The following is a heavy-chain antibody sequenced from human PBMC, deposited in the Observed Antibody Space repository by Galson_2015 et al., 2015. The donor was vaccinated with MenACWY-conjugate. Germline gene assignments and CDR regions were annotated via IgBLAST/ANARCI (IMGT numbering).Heavy chain of an antibody. CDR2: ISGYSDNT. Sequence: SVKVSCKASDYTFTSYGISWVRQAPGQGLEWMGWISGYSDNTNYVQKFQGRVTMTTDTSTSIAYMELRSLRSDDTAVYYCARDSPVTGAFDLWGQGTMVTVSS. J-gene: IGHJ3*01. CDR3: ARDSPVTGAFDL. CDR1: DYTFTSYG. D-gene: IGHD2-21*02. V-gene: IGHV1-18*01.